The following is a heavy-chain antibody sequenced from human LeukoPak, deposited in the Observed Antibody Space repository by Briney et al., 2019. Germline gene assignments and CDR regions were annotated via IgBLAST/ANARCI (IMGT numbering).Heavy chain of an antibody. CDR3: AKDMGSGYYFDY. D-gene: IGHD3-22*01. Sequence: GGSLRLSCAASGFTFDDYAMHWVRQAPGKGLEWVSLISGDGGSAYYADSVKGRFTISRDNSKNSLYLQMNSLRTEDTALYYCAKDMGSGYYFDYWGQGTLVTVSS. CDR2: ISGDGGSA. J-gene: IGHJ4*02. CDR1: GFTFDDYA. V-gene: IGHV3-43*02.